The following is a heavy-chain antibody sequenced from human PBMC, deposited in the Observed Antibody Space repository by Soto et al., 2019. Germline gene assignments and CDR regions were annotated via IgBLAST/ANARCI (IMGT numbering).Heavy chain of an antibody. J-gene: IGHJ6*02. CDR1: GYTFTSYA. V-gene: IGHV1-3*05. Sequence: QVQLVQSGAEEKKPGASVKVSCKASGYTFTSYAMHWVRQAPGQRLEWMGWINAGNGNTKYSQKFQGRVTITRDTXXSXAXTELSSLRSEDTAVYYCARDLGDFGSGYYYYYGMDVWGQGTTVTVSS. CDR2: INAGNGNT. CDR3: ARDLGDFGSGYYYYYGMDV. D-gene: IGHD3-3*01.